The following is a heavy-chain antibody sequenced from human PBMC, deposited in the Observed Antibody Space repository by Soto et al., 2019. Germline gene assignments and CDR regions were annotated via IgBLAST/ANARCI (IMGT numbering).Heavy chain of an antibody. CDR2: IYYSGST. CDR3: ARDWLEDNYEILTGYPYYYGMDV. D-gene: IGHD3-9*01. CDR1: AGSVSRGSYY. V-gene: IGHV4-61*01. Sequence: SETLSLTCTVSAGSVSRGSYYWSWIRQPPGKGLEWIGYIYYSGSTNYNPSLKSRVTISVDTSKNQFSLKLSSVTAADTAVYYCARDWLEDNYEILTGYPYYYGMDVWGQGTTVTVSS. J-gene: IGHJ6*02.